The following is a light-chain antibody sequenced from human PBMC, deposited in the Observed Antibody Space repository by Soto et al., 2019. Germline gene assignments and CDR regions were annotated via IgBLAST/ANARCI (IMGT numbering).Light chain of an antibody. CDR1: QDISNY. J-gene: IGKJ4*02. Sequence: DLQMTLSPSSLSASVGDRVTITCQASQDISNYLNWYQQKPGKAPKLLIYDASNLETGVPSRFSGSGSGTDFTFTISSLQPEDIATYYCQQYDNLPRFGGGTKVEIK. CDR2: DAS. CDR3: QQYDNLPR. V-gene: IGKV1-33*01.